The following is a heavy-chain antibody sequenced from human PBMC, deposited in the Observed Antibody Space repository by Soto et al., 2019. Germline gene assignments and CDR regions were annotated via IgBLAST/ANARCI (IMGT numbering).Heavy chain of an antibody. CDR3: AKDQAVVVAATFFDAFDI. D-gene: IGHD2-15*01. CDR2: ISGSGGST. V-gene: IGHV3-23*01. CDR1: GFTFSSYA. J-gene: IGHJ3*02. Sequence: GGSLRLSCAASGFTFSSYAMSWVRQAPGEGLEWVSAISGSGGSTYYADSVKGRFTISRDNSKNTLYLQMNSLRAEDTAVYYCAKDQAVVVAATFFDAFDIWGQGTMVTVSS.